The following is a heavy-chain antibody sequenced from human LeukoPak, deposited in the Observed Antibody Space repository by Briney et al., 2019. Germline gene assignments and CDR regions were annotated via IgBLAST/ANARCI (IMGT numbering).Heavy chain of an antibody. D-gene: IGHD6-19*01. V-gene: IGHV3-23*01. Sequence: GGSLRLSCAASGFTFSSYGMSWVRQAPGRGLEWVSALGGSGGGTYYADSVKGRFTISRDSSKNTLYLQMNSLRAEDTAVYYCARQWLVNGWGQGTLVTVSS. CDR3: ARQWLVNG. CDR2: LGGSGGGT. J-gene: IGHJ4*02. CDR1: GFTFSSYG.